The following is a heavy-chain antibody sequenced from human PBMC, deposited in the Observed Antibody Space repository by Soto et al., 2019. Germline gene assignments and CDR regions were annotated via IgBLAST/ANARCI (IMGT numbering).Heavy chain of an antibody. D-gene: IGHD6-19*01. CDR1: GYTFTSYY. CDR2: ISPSGGST. CDR3: ARVAIAVARRGWFDP. Sequence: QVQLVQSGAEVKKPGASVKVSCKASGYTFTSYYMHWVRQAPGQGLEWMGIISPSGGSTSYAQKFQGRVTMTRDTSTSTVYMELSSLRSEDTAVYYCARVAIAVARRGWFDPWGQGTLVTVSS. J-gene: IGHJ5*02. V-gene: IGHV1-46*01.